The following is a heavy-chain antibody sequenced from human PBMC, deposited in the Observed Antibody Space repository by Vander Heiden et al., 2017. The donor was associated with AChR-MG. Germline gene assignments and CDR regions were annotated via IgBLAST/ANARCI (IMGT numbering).Heavy chain of an antibody. Sequence: EVQLLESGGGLVQPGASLTLFCSAPGFTFSSYAMGWVRQAPGKGLEWVSAISGSGGSTYYADSVKGRFTISRDNSKNTLYLKMNSLRAEDTAVYYCAKDAYAFDIWGQGTMVTVSS. CDR1: GFTFSSYA. V-gene: IGHV3-23*01. CDR3: AKDAYAFDI. CDR2: ISGSGGST. J-gene: IGHJ3*02.